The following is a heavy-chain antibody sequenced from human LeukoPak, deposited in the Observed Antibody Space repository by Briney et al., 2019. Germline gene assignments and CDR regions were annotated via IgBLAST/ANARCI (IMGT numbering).Heavy chain of an antibody. Sequence: ASVKVSCKASGYTFTTYGISWVRQAPGHGLEWMGWISAYNGNTNYAQQFQGRVTMTTDTSMSTAYMELRSLRSDDTAVYYCARDLIAVRPGWFDPWGQGSLVTVSS. J-gene: IGHJ5*02. CDR1: GYTFTTYG. CDR3: ARDLIAVRPGWFDP. D-gene: IGHD6-6*01. CDR2: ISAYNGNT. V-gene: IGHV1-18*01.